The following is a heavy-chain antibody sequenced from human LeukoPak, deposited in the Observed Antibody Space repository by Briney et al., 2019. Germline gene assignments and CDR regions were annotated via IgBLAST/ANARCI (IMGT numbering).Heavy chain of an antibody. CDR3: AELGITMIGGV. D-gene: IGHD3-10*02. Sequence: QPGGSLRLSCAASGFTFSSYEMNWVRQAPGKGLEWVSYISSSGSTIYYADSVKGRFTTSRDSAKNSLYLQMNSLRAEDTAVYYCAELGITMIGGVWGKGTTVTISS. J-gene: IGHJ6*04. CDR2: ISSSGSTI. V-gene: IGHV3-48*03. CDR1: GFTFSSYE.